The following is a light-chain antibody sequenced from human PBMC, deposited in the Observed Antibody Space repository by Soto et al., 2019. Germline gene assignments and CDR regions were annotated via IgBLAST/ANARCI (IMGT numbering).Light chain of an antibody. V-gene: IGKV3-20*01. Sequence: EIVLTQSPGTLSLSPGESATLSCRASQSVGRNYFAWFQHKPGQAPRLVIYDAYNRATGVPDRFSGSGSGTDFTLTVTRLEPEDFAVYSCQQYNNWPQTFGQGTKVEIK. J-gene: IGKJ1*01. CDR2: DAY. CDR1: QSVGRNY. CDR3: QQYNNWPQT.